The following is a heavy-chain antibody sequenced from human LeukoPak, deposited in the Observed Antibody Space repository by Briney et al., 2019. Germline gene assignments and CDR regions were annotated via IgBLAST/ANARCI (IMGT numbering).Heavy chain of an antibody. CDR3: ARARASGRSGFDY. D-gene: IGHD2-15*01. CDR1: GLTVSSYS. Sequence: GGSLRLSCVASGLTVSSYSMNWVRQAPGKGLEWVSHISSSSTIYYADSVKGRFTISRDNAKNSLDLQMNSLRDEDTAVYYCARARASGRSGFDYWGQGTLVTVSS. V-gene: IGHV3-48*02. J-gene: IGHJ4*02. CDR2: ISSSSTI.